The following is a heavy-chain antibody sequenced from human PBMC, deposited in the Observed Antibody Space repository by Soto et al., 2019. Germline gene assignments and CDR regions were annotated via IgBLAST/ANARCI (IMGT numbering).Heavy chain of an antibody. J-gene: IGHJ6*03. CDR1: GLTLSRYC. V-gene: IGHV1-18*01. D-gene: IGHD3-9*01. Sequence: APMEVSRKGSGLTLSRYCICLGRQGPGQGGEGVGWISAYNGNTTYAQKLQGRVTMTTDTSTSTAYMELRSLRSDDTAVYYCARYPYYDILTGYFTSYYYYYMDVWGKGTTVTVSS. CDR3: ARYPYYDILTGYFTSYYYYYMDV. CDR2: ISAYNGNT.